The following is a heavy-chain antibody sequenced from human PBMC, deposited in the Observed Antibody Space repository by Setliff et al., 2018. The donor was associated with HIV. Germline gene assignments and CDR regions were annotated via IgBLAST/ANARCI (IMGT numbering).Heavy chain of an antibody. J-gene: IGHJ4*02. CDR3: ARDGALWFGELGAFDF. Sequence: GGSLRLSCAASGFPFSTYALHWVRQAPGKGLEWLAVISYDGSYKYYADSVKGRFTISRDNSKNTLYLQMNSLRADDTAVYFCARDGALWFGELGAFDFWGQGTLVTVSS. D-gene: IGHD3-10*01. CDR2: ISYDGSYK. CDR1: GFPFSTYA. V-gene: IGHV3-30*04.